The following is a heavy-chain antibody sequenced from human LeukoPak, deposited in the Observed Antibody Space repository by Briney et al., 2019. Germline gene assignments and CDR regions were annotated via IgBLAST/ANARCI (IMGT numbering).Heavy chain of an antibody. Sequence: SETLSLTCTVSGGSISSGSYYWSWIRQPAGKGLEWIGRIYTSGSTNYNPSLKSRVTMSVDTSKNQFSLKLSSVTAADTAVYDCARDFEPTGYYYMDVWGKGTTVTISS. CDR1: GGSISSGSYY. V-gene: IGHV4-61*02. CDR3: ARDFEPTGYYYMDV. J-gene: IGHJ6*03. D-gene: IGHD3-9*01. CDR2: IYTSGST.